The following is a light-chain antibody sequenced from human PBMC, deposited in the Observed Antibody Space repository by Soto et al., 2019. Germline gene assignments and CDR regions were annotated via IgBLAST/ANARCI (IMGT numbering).Light chain of an antibody. CDR3: SSYTTSSTLLYV. J-gene: IGLJ1*01. CDR1: SSDVGGYNS. V-gene: IGLV2-14*01. Sequence: QSVLTQPASVSGSPGQSITISCTGTSSDVGGYNSVSWYQQHPGKAPKFLIYEVSNRPSGVSNRFSGSKSGNTASLTISGLQTEDEADYYCSSYTTSSTLLYVFGTGTKLTVL. CDR2: EVS.